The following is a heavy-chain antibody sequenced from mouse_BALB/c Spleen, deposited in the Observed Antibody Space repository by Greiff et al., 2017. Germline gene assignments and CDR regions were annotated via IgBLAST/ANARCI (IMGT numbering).Heavy chain of an antibody. CDR3: ARHGGSSWYFDV. V-gene: IGHV5-9-3*01. Sequence: EVHLVESGGGLVKPGGSLKLSCAASGFTFSSYAMSWVRQTPEKRLGWVATISSGGSYTYYPDSVKGRFTISRDNAKNTLYLQMSSLRSEDTAMYYCARHGGSSWYFDVWGAGTTVTVSS. D-gene: IGHD1-1*01. CDR2: ISSGGSYT. CDR1: GFTFSSYA. J-gene: IGHJ1*01.